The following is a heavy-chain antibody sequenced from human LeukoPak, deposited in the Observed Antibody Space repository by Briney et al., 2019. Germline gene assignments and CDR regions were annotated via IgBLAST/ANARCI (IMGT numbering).Heavy chain of an antibody. Sequence: GGSPRLSCAASGFTFSSYGMHWVRQAPGKGLEWVAVISYDGSNKYYADSVKGRFTISRDNSKNTLYLQMNSLRAEDTAVYYCAKDWFQRGYSYDEQNYFDYWGQGTLVTVSS. CDR2: ISYDGSNK. D-gene: IGHD5-18*01. V-gene: IGHV3-30*18. CDR3: AKDWFQRGYSYDEQNYFDY. J-gene: IGHJ4*02. CDR1: GFTFSSYG.